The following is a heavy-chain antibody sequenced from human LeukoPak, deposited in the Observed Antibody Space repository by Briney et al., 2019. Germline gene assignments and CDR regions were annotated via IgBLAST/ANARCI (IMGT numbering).Heavy chain of an antibody. CDR3: ARLPTLWFGETGFDY. CDR1: GFPVNSTY. CDR2: IHSGGST. D-gene: IGHD3-10*01. J-gene: IGHJ4*02. V-gene: IGHV3-66*01. Sequence: PGGSLRLSCVASGFPVNSTYMNWVRQAPGKGLEWVSVIHSGGSTYYADSVKGRFTISRDTSKNMLYLQMNSLSSVTAADTAVYYCARLPTLWFGETGFDYWGQGTLVTVSS.